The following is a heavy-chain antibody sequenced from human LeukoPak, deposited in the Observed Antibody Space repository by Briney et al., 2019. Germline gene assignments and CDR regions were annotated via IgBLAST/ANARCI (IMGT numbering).Heavy chain of an antibody. Sequence: GGSLRLSCTASGFTFSAFYMSWFRQSPGKGLEWLAHIKYDGSDTYYVDSVKGRFTISRDNAKNSLYLQMSSLRVEDTAVYYCTRDEGATVKTYRFDFWGQGTQVSVSS. J-gene: IGHJ4*02. CDR1: GFTFSAFY. CDR2: IKYDGSDT. CDR3: TRDEGATVKTYRFDF. D-gene: IGHD4-11*01. V-gene: IGHV3-7*01.